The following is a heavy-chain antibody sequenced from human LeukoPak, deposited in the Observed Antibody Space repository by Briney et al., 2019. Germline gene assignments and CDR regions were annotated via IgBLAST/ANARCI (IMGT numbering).Heavy chain of an antibody. V-gene: IGHV3-48*03. CDR3: ASQWLLRY. CDR2: ISSSGNTI. Sequence: GGSLRLSCAASGFTLSSYEMNWVRQAPGKGLEWVSYISSSGNTIYYADSVKGRFTISRDNAKSSLYLQMNSLRAEDTAVYYCASQWLLRYWGQGTLVTVSS. CDR1: GFTLSSYE. J-gene: IGHJ4*02. D-gene: IGHD3-22*01.